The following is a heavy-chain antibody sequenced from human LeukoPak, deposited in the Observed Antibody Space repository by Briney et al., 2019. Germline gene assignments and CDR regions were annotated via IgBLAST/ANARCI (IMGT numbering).Heavy chain of an antibody. J-gene: IGHJ4*02. CDR2: IKQDGSEK. V-gene: IGHV3-7*03. Sequence: HPGGSLRLSCAASGFTFSSYWMSWVRQAPGKGLEWVANIKQDGSEKYYVDSVKGRFTISRDNSKNTLYLQMNSLRAEDTAVYYCARMYYYDSSGYYGPVDYWGQGTLVTVSS. D-gene: IGHD3-22*01. CDR1: GFTFSSYW. CDR3: ARMYYYDSSGYYGPVDY.